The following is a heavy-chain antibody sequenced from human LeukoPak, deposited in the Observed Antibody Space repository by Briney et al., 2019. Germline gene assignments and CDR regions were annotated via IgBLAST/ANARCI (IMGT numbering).Heavy chain of an antibody. CDR3: ARDSVRYYYDSSGYYGYYYYYYMDV. V-gene: IGHV4-34*01. D-gene: IGHD3-22*01. Sequence: PSETLSLTCAVYGGSFSGYYWSWIRQPPGKGLEWIGEINHSGSTNYNPSLKSRVTISVDTSKNQFSLKLSSVTAADTAVYYCARDSVRYYYDSSGYYGYYYYYYMDVWGKGTTVTISS. CDR1: GGSFSGYY. J-gene: IGHJ6*03. CDR2: INHSGST.